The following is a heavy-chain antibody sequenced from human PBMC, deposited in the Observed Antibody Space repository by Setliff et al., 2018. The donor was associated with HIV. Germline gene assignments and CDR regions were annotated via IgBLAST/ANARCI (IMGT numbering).Heavy chain of an antibody. Sequence: SETLSLTCTVSHGSISPFYWSWMRQPPGKGLEWIGYIFYTGTTKYNPAPKSRVSMSVDMSKNQLSLKLKSVTAADTAVYYRARDRPPSTVDMLGAFDRWGQGTKVTVSS. CDR1: HGSISPFY. D-gene: IGHD3-9*01. J-gene: IGHJ3*02. CDR2: IFYTGTT. V-gene: IGHV4-59*01. CDR3: ARDRPPSTVDMLGAFDR.